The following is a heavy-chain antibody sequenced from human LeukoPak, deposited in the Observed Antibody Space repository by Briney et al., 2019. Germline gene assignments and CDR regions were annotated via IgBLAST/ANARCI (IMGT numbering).Heavy chain of an antibody. D-gene: IGHD4-23*01. Sequence: ASVTVSCKASGYTFTGYYMHWVRQAPGQGLEWMGRTNPNSGGTNYAQKFQGRVTMTRDTSISTAYMELSRLRSDDTAVYYCARGGQNGGVFDYWGQGTLVTVSS. CDR3: ARGGQNGGVFDY. CDR1: GYTFTGYY. CDR2: TNPNSGGT. J-gene: IGHJ4*02. V-gene: IGHV1-2*06.